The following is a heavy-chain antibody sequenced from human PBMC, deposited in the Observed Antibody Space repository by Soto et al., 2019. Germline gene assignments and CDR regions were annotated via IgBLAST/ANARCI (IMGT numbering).Heavy chain of an antibody. J-gene: IGHJ6*02. CDR2: IIPIYGTA. CDR3: ARVSSSIVVVPDYGMDV. V-gene: IGHV1-69*13. Sequence: SVKVSCKASGGTFSSYSISWVRQAPGQGLEWMGGIIPIYGTANYAHKFQGRVTITADASTSTAYMEVRSLRTEDTAVYYCARVSSSIVVVPDYGMDVWGQGTTVNVSS. D-gene: IGHD2-2*01. CDR1: GGTFSSYS.